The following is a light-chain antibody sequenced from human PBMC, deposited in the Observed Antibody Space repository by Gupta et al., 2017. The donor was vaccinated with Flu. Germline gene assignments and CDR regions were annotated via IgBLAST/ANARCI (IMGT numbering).Light chain of an antibody. Sequence: QSALTQPASVSGSPGQSITISCTGTSSDLGTYNLVSWYQQHPDKAPKLMIYEVRKRPSGISNRFSGSKSGTTASLTISGLQAEDEADYYCCSDAGGYVFGTGTKVSVL. V-gene: IGLV2-23*02. J-gene: IGLJ1*01. CDR1: SSDLGTYNL. CDR2: EVR. CDR3: CSDAGGYV.